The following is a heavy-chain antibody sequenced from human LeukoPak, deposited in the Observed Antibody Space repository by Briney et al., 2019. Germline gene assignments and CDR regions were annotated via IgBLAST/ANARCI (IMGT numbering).Heavy chain of an antibody. Sequence: GESLKISCKGSGYSFTSYWIGWVRQMPGKGLEWMGIIYPGDSDTRYSPSFQGQVTISADKSISTAYLQWSSLKASDTAMFYCARLGGSGSYYNWFDPWGQGTLVTVSS. CDR3: ARLGGSGSYYNWFDP. J-gene: IGHJ5*02. CDR1: GYSFTSYW. V-gene: IGHV5-51*01. D-gene: IGHD3-10*01. CDR2: IYPGDSDT.